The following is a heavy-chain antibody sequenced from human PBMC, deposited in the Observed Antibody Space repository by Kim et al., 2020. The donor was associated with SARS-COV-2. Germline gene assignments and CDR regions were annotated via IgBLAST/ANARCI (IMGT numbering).Heavy chain of an antibody. D-gene: IGHD1-26*01. J-gene: IGHJ6*02. Sequence: SVKGRFTISSDNSKNTLYLQMNSLRAEDTAVYYCAKETRYIGYYYGMDVWGQGTTVTVSS. V-gene: IGHV3-23*01. CDR3: AKETRYIGYYYGMDV.